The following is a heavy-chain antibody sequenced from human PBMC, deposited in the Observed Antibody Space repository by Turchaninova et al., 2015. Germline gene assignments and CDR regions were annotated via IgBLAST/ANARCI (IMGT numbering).Heavy chain of an antibody. CDR2: INTNTGNQ. CDR1: GYTFTSYA. CDR3: APYIYSNSAEYFQH. V-gene: IGHV7-4-1*02. J-gene: IGHJ1*01. Sequence: QVQLVQSGSELKKPGASVKVSCKASGYTFTSYAMNWVRQAPGQGLEWMGWINTNTGNQTYAQGFTGRFVFSLDTSVSTAYLQISSLKSEDTAVYYCAPYIYSNSAEYFQHWGQGTLVTVSS. D-gene: IGHD4-11*01.